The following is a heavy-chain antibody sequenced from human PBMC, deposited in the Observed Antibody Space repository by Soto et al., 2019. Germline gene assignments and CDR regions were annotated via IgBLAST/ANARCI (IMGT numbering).Heavy chain of an antibody. D-gene: IGHD5-18*01. CDR3: AREVDTAGRYYFDY. CDR2: IYYSGST. Sequence: PSETLSLTCTVSGGSISSGDYYWSWIRQPPGKGLEWIGYIYYSGSTYYNPSLKSRVTISVDTSKNQFSLKLSSVTAADTAVYYCAREVDTAGRYYFDYWGQGTLVTVSS. CDR1: GGSISSGDYY. V-gene: IGHV4-30-4*01. J-gene: IGHJ4*02.